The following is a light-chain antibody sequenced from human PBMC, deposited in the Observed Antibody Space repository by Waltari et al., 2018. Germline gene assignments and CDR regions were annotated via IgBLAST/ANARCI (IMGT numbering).Light chain of an antibody. V-gene: IGLV1-44*01. CDR1: TSNIGNNP. J-gene: IGLJ3*02. CDR3: AARDDSLNVWV. CDR2: HEE. Sequence: QSVLTQSPSASGTPGQRVTISCSGSTSNIGNNPVNWYQQVPGTAPKVLIYHEEQRPWGVPDRFSVSKSGPSAALAISGLQSDDEGDYYCAARDDSLNVWVFGGGTRVTVL.